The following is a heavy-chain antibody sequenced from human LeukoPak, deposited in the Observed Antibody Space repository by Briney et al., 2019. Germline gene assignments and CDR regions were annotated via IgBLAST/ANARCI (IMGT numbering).Heavy chain of an antibody. D-gene: IGHD2-15*01. J-gene: IGHJ4*02. CDR2: ISYDGSNK. CDR3: ASAGRDGWSLFHFDY. V-gene: IGHV3-30*03. CDR1: GFTFSSYG. Sequence: QAGGSLRLSCAASGFTFSSYGMHWVRQAPGKGLEWVAVISYDGSNKYYADSVKGRFTISRDNSKNTLYLQMNSLRAEDTAVYYCASAGRDGWSLFHFDYWGQGALVTVSS.